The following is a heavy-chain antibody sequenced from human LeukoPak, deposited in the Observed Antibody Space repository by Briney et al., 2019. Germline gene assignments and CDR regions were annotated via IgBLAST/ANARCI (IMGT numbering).Heavy chain of an antibody. CDR1: GYTFTSYG. Sequence: ASVKVSCKASGYTFTSYGISWVRQAPGQGLEWMGWISAYNGNTNYAQKLQGRVTMTTDTSTSTAYMELRSLRSDDTAVYYCARDRAVAGLAPFDYWGQGTLVTVSS. J-gene: IGHJ4*02. CDR3: ARDRAVAGLAPFDY. D-gene: IGHD6-19*01. CDR2: ISAYNGNT. V-gene: IGHV1-18*01.